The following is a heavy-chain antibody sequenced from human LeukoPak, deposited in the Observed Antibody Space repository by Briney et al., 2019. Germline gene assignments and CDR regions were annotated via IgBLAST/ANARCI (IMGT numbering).Heavy chain of an antibody. Sequence: NPSETLSLTCTVSGGSISSYYWSWIRQPPGKGLEWIGYIYYSGSTNYNPSLKSRVTISVDTSKNQFSLKLSSVTAADTAVYYCAREVTRVGRSFDIWGQGTMVTVSS. CDR1: GGSISSYY. J-gene: IGHJ3*02. V-gene: IGHV4-59*01. CDR2: IYYSGST. D-gene: IGHD4-17*01. CDR3: AREVTRVGRSFDI.